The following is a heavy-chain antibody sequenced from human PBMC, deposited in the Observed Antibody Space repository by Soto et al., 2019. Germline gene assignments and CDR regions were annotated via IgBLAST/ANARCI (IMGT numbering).Heavy chain of an antibody. J-gene: IGHJ6*02. V-gene: IGHV3-23*01. Sequence: EVQLLESGGGLVQPGGSLRLSCAASGFTFSSYAMSWVRQAPGKGLEWVSAISGSGGSTYYADSVKGRFTISRDNSKNTLYLQMNSLRAEDTAVYYCAKNSGSSSWYHYYYYYGMDVWGQGTTVTVSS. CDR3: AKNSGSSSWYHYYYYYGMDV. D-gene: IGHD6-13*01. CDR2: ISGSGGST. CDR1: GFTFSSYA.